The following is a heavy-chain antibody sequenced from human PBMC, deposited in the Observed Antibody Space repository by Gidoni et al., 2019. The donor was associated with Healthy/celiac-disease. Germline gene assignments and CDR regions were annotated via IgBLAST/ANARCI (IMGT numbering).Heavy chain of an antibody. CDR1: GFTFSSYS. V-gene: IGHV3-21*01. CDR2: ISSSSSYI. Sequence: EVQLVESGGGLVKPGGSLRLSCAASGFTFSSYSMNWVRQAPGKGLEWVSSISSSSSYIYYADSVKGRFTISRDNAKNSLYLQMNSLRAEDTAVYYCARDPRGDPVRGDWFDPWGQGTLVTVSS. CDR3: ARDPRGDPVRGDWFDP. J-gene: IGHJ5*02. D-gene: IGHD3-10*01.